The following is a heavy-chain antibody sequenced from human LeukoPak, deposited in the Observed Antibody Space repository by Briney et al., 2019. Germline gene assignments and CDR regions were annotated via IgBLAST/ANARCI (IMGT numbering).Heavy chain of an antibody. Sequence: SETLSLTCTVSGVSISRTTYTWVWLRQPPGKGLEWIANIYYGGSTYYNPTLKSLFTISVNTSKIHFSLRLSSVTAADTAVYYCVRSTDWYFDLWGRGTLVTVSS. CDR1: GVSISRTTYT. V-gene: IGHV4-39*02. CDR2: IYYGGST. J-gene: IGHJ2*01. CDR3: VRSTDWYFDL.